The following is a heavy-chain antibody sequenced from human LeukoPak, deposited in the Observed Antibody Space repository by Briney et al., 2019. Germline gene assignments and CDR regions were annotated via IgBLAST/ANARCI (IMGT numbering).Heavy chain of an antibody. CDR3: ARGLFILTGYTWFDP. Sequence: SETLSLTCAVYGGSFSGYYWSWIRQPPGKGLEWIGEINHSGSTNHNPSLKSRVTISVDTSKNQFSLKLSSVTAADTAVYYCARGLFILTGYTWFDPWGQGTLVTVSS. V-gene: IGHV4-34*01. CDR1: GGSFSGYY. CDR2: INHSGST. J-gene: IGHJ5*02. D-gene: IGHD3-9*01.